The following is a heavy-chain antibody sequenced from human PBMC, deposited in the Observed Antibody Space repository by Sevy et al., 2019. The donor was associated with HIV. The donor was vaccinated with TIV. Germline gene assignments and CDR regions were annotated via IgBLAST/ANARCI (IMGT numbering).Heavy chain of an antibody. CDR2: IYYSGST. J-gene: IGHJ1*01. V-gene: IGHV4-59*01. CDR1: GGSISSYY. CDR3: ASGYYGSGSYFFQH. Sequence: SETLSLTCTVSGGSISSYYWSWIRQPPGKGLEWVGYIYYSGSTNYNPSLKSRVTISVDTSKNQFSLMLSSVTAADTAVYYCASGYYGSGSYFFQHWGQGTLVTVSS. D-gene: IGHD3-10*01.